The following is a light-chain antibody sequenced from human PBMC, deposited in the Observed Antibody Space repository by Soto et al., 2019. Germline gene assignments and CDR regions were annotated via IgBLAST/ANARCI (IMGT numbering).Light chain of an antibody. J-gene: IGKJ1*01. V-gene: IGKV3-11*01. CDR3: QQRGT. CDR2: DAS. CDR1: QSVSSY. Sequence: EIVLTQSPATLSLSPGERATLSCRASQSVSSYLAWYQQKPGQAPRLLIYDASNRATGIPARFSGSGSGTDFTLTISSREPEYFVVYYCQQRGTFGQGTKGEIK.